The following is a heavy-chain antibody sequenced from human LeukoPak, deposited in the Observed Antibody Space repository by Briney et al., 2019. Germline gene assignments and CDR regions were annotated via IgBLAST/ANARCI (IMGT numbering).Heavy chain of an antibody. D-gene: IGHD1-26*01. V-gene: IGHV1-18*01. J-gene: IGHJ4*02. CDR1: GYTFTSYG. Sequence: ASVKVSCKASGYTFTSYGISWVRQAPGQGLEWMGWISAYNGNTNYAQKLQGRVTMTTDTSTSTAYMELRSLRSDDTAVYYCARDRKVGATLWGTDYWGQGTLVTVSS. CDR2: ISAYNGNT. CDR3: ARDRKVGATLWGTDY.